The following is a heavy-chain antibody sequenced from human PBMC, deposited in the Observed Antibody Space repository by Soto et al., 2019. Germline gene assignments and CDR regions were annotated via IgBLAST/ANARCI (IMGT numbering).Heavy chain of an antibody. J-gene: IGHJ5*02. D-gene: IGHD5-12*01. V-gene: IGHV4-30-4*01. CDR1: GGSISSGDYY. CDR3: ARGYSGYDFVEDWFDP. Sequence: SETLSLTCTVSGGSISSGDYYWSWIRQPPGKGLEWIGYIYYSGSTYYNPSLKSRVTISVDTSKNQFSLKLSSVTAADTAVYYCARGYSGYDFVEDWFDPWDQGTLVTVSS. CDR2: IYYSGST.